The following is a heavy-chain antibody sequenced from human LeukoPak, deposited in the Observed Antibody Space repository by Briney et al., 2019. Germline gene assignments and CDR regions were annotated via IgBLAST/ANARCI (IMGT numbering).Heavy chain of an antibody. D-gene: IGHD6-13*01. CDR1: GDSVSSNSAA. V-gene: IGHV6-1*01. J-gene: IGHJ4*02. Sequence: SQTLSLTCAISGDSVSSNSAAWNWIRRSPSRGLEWLGRTYYRSKWYNDYAVSVKSRITINPDTSKNQFSLQLNSVTPEDTAVYYCARSGDIAAAGTTFDYWGQGTLVTVSS. CDR2: TYYRSKWYN. CDR3: ARSGDIAAAGTTFDY.